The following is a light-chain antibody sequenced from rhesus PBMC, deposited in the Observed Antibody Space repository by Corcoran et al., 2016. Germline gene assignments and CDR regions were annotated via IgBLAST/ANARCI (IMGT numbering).Light chain of an antibody. CDR1: ENVNNY. CDR2: RAS. J-gene: IGKJ2*01. V-gene: IGKV1-74*01. CDR3: QHSYGTPYS. Sequence: DIQMTQSPSSLSASVGDRVTITCRASENVNNYLHWYQQKPWKAPKLLIYRASTFQSGVPSRFSGSGVGTDFTLTIISMQPEDYATYCCQHSYGTPYSFGQGTKVEIK.